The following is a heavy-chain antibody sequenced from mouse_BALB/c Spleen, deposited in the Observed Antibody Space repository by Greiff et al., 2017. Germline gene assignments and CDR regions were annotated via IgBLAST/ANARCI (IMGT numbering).Heavy chain of an antibody. J-gene: IGHJ3*01. D-gene: IGHD2-2*01. CDR3: TRREGLPLAY. Sequence: QVQLQQSGAELVKPGASVKLSCKASGYTFTSYYMYWVKQRPGQGLEWIGEINPSNGGTNFNEKFKSKATLTVDKSSSTAYMQLSSLTSEDSAVYYCTRREGLPLAYWGQGTLVTVSA. CDR1: GYTFTSYY. CDR2: INPSNGGT. V-gene: IGHV1S81*02.